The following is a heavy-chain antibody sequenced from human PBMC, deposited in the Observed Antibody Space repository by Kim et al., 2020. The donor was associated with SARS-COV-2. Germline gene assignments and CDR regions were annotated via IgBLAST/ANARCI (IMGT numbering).Heavy chain of an antibody. J-gene: IGHJ6*02. D-gene: IGHD3-22*01. CDR2: ISGSGGST. V-gene: IGHV3-23*01. CDR3: ARGGHYYDSSGYYYGYYYGMAV. CDR1: GFTFSSYA. Sequence: GGSLRLSCAASGFTFSSYAMSWVRQAPGKGLEWVSAISGSGGSTYYADSVKGRFTISRDNSKNTLYLQMNSLRAEDTAVYYCARGGHYYDSSGYYYGYYYGMAVWGQGTTVTVSS.